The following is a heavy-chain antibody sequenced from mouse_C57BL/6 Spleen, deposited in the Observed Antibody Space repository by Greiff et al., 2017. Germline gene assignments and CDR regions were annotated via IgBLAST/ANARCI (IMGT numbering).Heavy chain of an antibody. CDR1: GFTFSDYG. CDR2: ISSGSSTI. V-gene: IGHV5-17*01. Sequence: EVKLMESGGGLVKPGGSLKLSCAASGFTFSDYGMHWVRQAPEKGLEWVAYISSGSSTIYYANTVKGRFTISRDNAKNTLFMQMTSLRSEDTAMYYCARPTVVATDWYFDGWGTGTTVTVSS. J-gene: IGHJ1*03. D-gene: IGHD1-1*01. CDR3: ARPTVVATDWYFDG.